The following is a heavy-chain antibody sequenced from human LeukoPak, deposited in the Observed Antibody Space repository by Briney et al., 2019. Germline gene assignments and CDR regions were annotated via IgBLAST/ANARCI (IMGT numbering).Heavy chain of an antibody. J-gene: IGHJ4*02. CDR2: TRYDESKK. D-gene: IGHD3-10*01. CDR3: AKYRSGDFDYYPDLDS. CDR1: GFTFSHYG. V-gene: IGHV3-30*02. Sequence: GGSLRLFCAASGFTFSHYGMHWVRQAPGKGLEWVALTRYDESKKHYADSVKGRFTISRDNSKNTLYLQMNSLRAEDTAVYYCAKYRSGDFDYYPDLDSWGQGTLVTVAS.